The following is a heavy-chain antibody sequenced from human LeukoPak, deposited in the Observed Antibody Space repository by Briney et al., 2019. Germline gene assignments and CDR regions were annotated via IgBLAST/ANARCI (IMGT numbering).Heavy chain of an antibody. D-gene: IGHD1-26*01. V-gene: IGHV3-23*01. CDR3: AKDRSGETATLIDC. CDR1: GFIFSAYA. J-gene: IGHJ4*02. CDR2: ISGSGANT. Sequence: GGSLRLSCAASGFIFSAYAMNWVRQAPGKGLEWVSVISGSGANTDSADSVKGRFTISRDNSKNTLYLQMSSLRAEDTAVYFCAKDRSGETATLIDCWGQGTLVTVSS.